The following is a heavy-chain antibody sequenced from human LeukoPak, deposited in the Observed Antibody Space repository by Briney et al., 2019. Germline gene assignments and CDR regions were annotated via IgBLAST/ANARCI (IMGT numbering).Heavy chain of an antibody. CDR2: FDPEDGET. D-gene: IGHD4-23*01. V-gene: IGHV1-24*01. CDR1: GYTLTELS. J-gene: IGHJ3*02. CDR3: ARDQPIYGGNSDDAFDI. Sequence: ASVKVSCKVSGYTLTELSMHWVRQAPGKGLEWMGGFDPEDGETIYAQKFQGRVTMTRDMSTSTVYMELSSLRSEDTAVYYCARDQPIYGGNSDDAFDIWGQGTMVTVSS.